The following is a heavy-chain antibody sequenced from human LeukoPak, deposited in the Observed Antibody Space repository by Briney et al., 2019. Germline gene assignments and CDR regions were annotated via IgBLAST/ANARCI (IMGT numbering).Heavy chain of an antibody. Sequence: GGSLRLSCAASGFPFYEHAMHWVRQAPGKGLEWVSGISYSSETIGYVDSVKGRFTISRDNAKNSLYLQMNSLRAEDTAIYYCARQSGTTGTTRFDHWGQGTLVTVSS. CDR3: ARQSGTTGTTRFDH. CDR2: ISYSSETI. CDR1: GFPFYEHA. J-gene: IGHJ4*02. D-gene: IGHD4-17*01. V-gene: IGHV3-9*01.